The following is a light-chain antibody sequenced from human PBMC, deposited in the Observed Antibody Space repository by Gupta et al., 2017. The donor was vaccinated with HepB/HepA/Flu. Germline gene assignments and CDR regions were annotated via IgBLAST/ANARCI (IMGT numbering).Light chain of an antibody. CDR3: SSDTSSIGVV. CDR2: DVS. Sequence: QSALTQPASVSGSPGQSITISCTGTSIDVGGYNYVSWYQQHPGKAPKLMIYDVSKRPAGVASRFSGSKSGNTASLTISGLQEEDEADYYCSSDTSSIGVVFGGGTKLTVL. J-gene: IGLJ2*01. V-gene: IGLV2-14*03. CDR1: SIDVGGYNY.